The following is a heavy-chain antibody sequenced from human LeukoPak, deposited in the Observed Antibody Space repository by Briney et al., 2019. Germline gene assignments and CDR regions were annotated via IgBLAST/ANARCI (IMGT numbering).Heavy chain of an antibody. CDR1: GFTVSTDH. CDR3: ARVWELPFGH. CDR2: SYSGGTS. Sequence: GGSLRLSCAASGFTVSTDHMSWVRQAPGKGLEWVAVSYSGGTSQYAESVKGRFTISRDNSKNRLYLQMNSLRAEDTALYYWARVWELPFGHWGKGTLVTVS. J-gene: IGHJ4*02. V-gene: IGHV3-53*01. D-gene: IGHD1-26*01.